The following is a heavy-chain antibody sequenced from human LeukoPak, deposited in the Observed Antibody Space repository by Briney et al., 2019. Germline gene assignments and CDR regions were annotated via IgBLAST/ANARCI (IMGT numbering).Heavy chain of an antibody. V-gene: IGHV4-31*03. CDR2: IYYSGST. CDR3: ARVGGSGWYELLALYYYFDY. Sequence: PSETLSLTCTVSGGSISSGGYYWSWIRQHPGKGLEWIGYIYYSGSTNYNPSLKSRVTISVDTSKNQFSLKLSSVTAADTAVYYCARVGGSGWYELLALYYYFDYWGQGTLVTVSS. D-gene: IGHD6-19*01. CDR1: GGSISSGGYY. J-gene: IGHJ4*02.